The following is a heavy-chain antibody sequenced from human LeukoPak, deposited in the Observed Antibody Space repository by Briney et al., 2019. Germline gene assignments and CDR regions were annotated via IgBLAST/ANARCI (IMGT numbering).Heavy chain of an antibody. CDR3: ARGVPSAYYDSSGYYYSDAFDI. Sequence: SETLSLTCAVYGGSFSGYYWSWIRQPPGKGLEWIGETNHSGSTNYNPSLKSRVTISVDTSKNQFSLKLSSVTAADTAVCYCARGVPSAYYDSSGYYYSDAFDIWGQGTMVTVSS. J-gene: IGHJ3*02. CDR1: GGSFSGYY. V-gene: IGHV4-34*01. D-gene: IGHD3-22*01. CDR2: TNHSGST.